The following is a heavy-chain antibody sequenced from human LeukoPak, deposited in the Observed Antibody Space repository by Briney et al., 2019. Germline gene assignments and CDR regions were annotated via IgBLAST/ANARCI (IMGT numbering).Heavy chain of an antibody. CDR2: IKQDGGQI. J-gene: IGHJ4*02. CDR3: ARLGARQMLEY. CDR1: EFTFSSYW. D-gene: IGHD4-17*01. V-gene: IGHV3-7*01. Sequence: GGSLRLSCAASEFTFSSYWMSWVRQAPGKGLEWVANIKQDGGQIYYLESVKGRFTVSRDNAKNSLYLQVNSLRAEDTAVYYCARLGARQMLEYWGQGTLVTVSS.